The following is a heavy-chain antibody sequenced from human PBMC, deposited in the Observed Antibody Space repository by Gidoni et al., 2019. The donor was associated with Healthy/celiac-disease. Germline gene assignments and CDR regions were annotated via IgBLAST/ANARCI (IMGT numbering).Heavy chain of an antibody. CDR2: IYHSGST. CDR1: GYSISRGYY. J-gene: IGHJ6*03. D-gene: IGHD2-21*02. CDR3: ARVTPLPPYYMDV. Sequence: QVQLQESGPGLVNPSETLSLTCAVSGYSISRGYYWVWIRQPPGTGLEWIGSIYHSGSTYYNPSLKSRVTISVDTSKNQFSLKLSSVTAADTAVHYCARVTPLPPYYMDVWGKGTTVTVSS. V-gene: IGHV4-38-2*01.